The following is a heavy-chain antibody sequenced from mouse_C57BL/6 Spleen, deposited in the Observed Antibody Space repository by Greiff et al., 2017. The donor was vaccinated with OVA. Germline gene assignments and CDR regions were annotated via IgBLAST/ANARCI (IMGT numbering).Heavy chain of an antibody. D-gene: IGHD2-1*01. CDR1: GYTFTSYW. CDR3: TRGDYGNEAWFAY. Sequence: VQLQQSGPVLARPGASVKMSCKTSGYTFTSYWMHWVRQRPGQGLEWIGAIYPGNSDTSYNQKFKGKAKLTAVTSASTAYMELSSLTNEDSAVYYCTRGDYGNEAWFAYWGQGTLVTVSA. V-gene: IGHV1-5*01. CDR2: IYPGNSDT. J-gene: IGHJ3*01.